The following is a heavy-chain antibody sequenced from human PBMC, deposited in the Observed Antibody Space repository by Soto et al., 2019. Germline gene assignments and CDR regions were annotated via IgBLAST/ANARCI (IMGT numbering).Heavy chain of an antibody. V-gene: IGHV4-38-2*02. Sequence: SETLSVTCTVSGYSIVSRCYRGCIRQPPGKGPEWIASIYHGGTTFYNPSLKSRITISVDTSNNQFSLKLTSVTAADTAVYYCARVHVKVVAGSTFDYWGHPPLVTVSS. D-gene: IGHD6-19*01. CDR3: ARVHVKVVAGSTFDY. J-gene: IGHJ4*01. CDR1: GYSIVSRCY. CDR2: IYHGGTT.